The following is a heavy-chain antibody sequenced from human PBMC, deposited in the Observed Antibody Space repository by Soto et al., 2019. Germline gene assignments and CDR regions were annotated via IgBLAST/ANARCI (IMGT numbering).Heavy chain of an antibody. V-gene: IGHV3-23*01. D-gene: IGHD3-9*01. CDR2: ISVDGRRT. CDR1: GFTFSSYA. CDR3: TKTGNLLTGNHWFDR. J-gene: IGHJ5*02. Sequence: PGGSLRLSCAASGFTFSSYAMTWVRQAPGKGLEWVSGISVDGRRTYYADSVKGRFTISRDNSENTLYLQMNSLRADDTAVYYCTKTGNLLTGNHWFDRWGQGTLVTVSS.